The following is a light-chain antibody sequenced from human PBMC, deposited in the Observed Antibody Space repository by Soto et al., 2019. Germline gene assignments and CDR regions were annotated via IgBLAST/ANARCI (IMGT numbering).Light chain of an antibody. V-gene: IGKV3-15*01. CDR2: DAS. Sequence: EIVMTQSPATLSVSPGERVTLSCRASRSIGSDLAWYQLKPGQGPRLLIYDASARAPGFTARFSGSGSGTEFTLTISSLQSEDSALYYCQQYNEWWTFGQGTKVLIK. J-gene: IGKJ1*01. CDR1: RSIGSD. CDR3: QQYNEWWT.